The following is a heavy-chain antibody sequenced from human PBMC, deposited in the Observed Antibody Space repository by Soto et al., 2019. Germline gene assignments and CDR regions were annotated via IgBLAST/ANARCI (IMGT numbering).Heavy chain of an antibody. Sequence: QVQLVESGGGVVQPGRSLRLSCAASGFTFSSYAMHWVRQAPGKGLEWVAVISYDGSNKYYADSVKGRFTISRDNSKNTLYLQMNSLRAEDTAVYYCARVGTGGSGSYIDYWGQGTLVTVST. CDR3: ARVGTGGSGSYIDY. V-gene: IGHV3-30-3*01. CDR2: ISYDGSNK. CDR1: GFTFSSYA. D-gene: IGHD3-10*01. J-gene: IGHJ4*02.